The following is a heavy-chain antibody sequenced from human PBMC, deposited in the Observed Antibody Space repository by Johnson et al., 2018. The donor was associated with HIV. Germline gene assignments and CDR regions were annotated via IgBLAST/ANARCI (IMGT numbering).Heavy chain of an antibody. V-gene: IGHV3-23*04. D-gene: IGHD3-10*01. CDR3: AGGFYYGSGSYHGAFDI. CDR2: ISGSGGST. J-gene: IGHJ3*02. Sequence: EVQLVESGGGLVQPGGSLRLSCAASGFTFSSYAMSWVRQAPGKGLEWVSAISGSGGSTYYADSVKGRFTISRDNAKNSLFLQMNSLRAEDTAVYYCAGGFYYGSGSYHGAFDIWGQGTMVTVSS. CDR1: GFTFSSYA.